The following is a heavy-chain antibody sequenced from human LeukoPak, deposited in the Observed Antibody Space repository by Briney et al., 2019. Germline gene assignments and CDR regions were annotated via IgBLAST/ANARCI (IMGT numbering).Heavy chain of an antibody. Sequence: GGSLRLSCAASGFTFSSYAMHWVRQAPGKGLEWVAVISYDGSNKYYADSVKGRFTISRDNSKNALYLQMNSLRAEDTAVYYCARDVVVAATTPFDYWGQGTLVTVSS. CDR1: GFTFSSYA. J-gene: IGHJ4*02. CDR2: ISYDGSNK. V-gene: IGHV3-30*04. D-gene: IGHD2-15*01. CDR3: ARDVVVAATTPFDY.